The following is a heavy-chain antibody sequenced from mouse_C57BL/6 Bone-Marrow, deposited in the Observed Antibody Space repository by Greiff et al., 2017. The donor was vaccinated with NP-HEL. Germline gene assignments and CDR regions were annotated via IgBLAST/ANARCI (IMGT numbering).Heavy chain of an antibody. Sequence: VKLQESGAELVRPGASVTLSCKASGYTFTDYDMHWVKQTPVHGLEWIGAIEPETGGTAYNQKFQGKAILTADKSSSTAYMELRSLTSEDSAVYYCTRECYYGSILTYAMDYWGQGTSVTVSS. CDR2: IEPETGGT. CDR3: TRECYYGSILTYAMDY. V-gene: IGHV1-15*01. CDR1: GYTFTDYD. D-gene: IGHD1-1*01. J-gene: IGHJ4*01.